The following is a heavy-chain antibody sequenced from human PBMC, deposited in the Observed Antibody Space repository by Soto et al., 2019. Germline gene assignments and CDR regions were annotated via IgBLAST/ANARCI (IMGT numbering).Heavy chain of an antibody. Sequence: QVQLQESGPGLVKPSQTLSLTCTVSGGSISSGDYYWSWIRQPPGKGLEWIGYIYYSGSTYYNPSLKSRVTISVDTSKIQCSLKLSSVTAAETAVYYCAREPYYYDSSGYYQEIHYFDYWGQGTLVTVSS. CDR3: AREPYYYDSSGYYQEIHYFDY. J-gene: IGHJ4*02. CDR1: GGSISSGDYY. D-gene: IGHD3-22*01. V-gene: IGHV4-30-4*01. CDR2: IYYSGST.